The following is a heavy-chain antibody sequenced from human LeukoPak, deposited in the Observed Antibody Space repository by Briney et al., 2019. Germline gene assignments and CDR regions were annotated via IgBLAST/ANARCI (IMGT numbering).Heavy chain of an antibody. D-gene: IGHD2-2*01. J-gene: IGHJ4*02. CDR1: GYTFTGYY. V-gene: IGHV1-2*02. CDR2: INPNSGGT. Sequence: ASVEVSCKASGYTFTGYYMHWVRQAPGQGLEWMGWINPNSGGTNYAQKFQGRVTMTRDTSISTAYMELSRLRSDDTAVYYCARTGEVVVPAARLPSIAAAGRPLDYWGQGTLVTVSS. CDR3: ARTGEVVVPAARLPSIAAAGRPLDY.